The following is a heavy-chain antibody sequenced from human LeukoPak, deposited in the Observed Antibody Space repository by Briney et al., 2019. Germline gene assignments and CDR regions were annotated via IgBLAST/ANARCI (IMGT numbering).Heavy chain of an antibody. V-gene: IGHV3-23*01. J-gene: IGHJ4*02. Sequence: GRSLRLSCAASGFTFSSYAMHWVRQAPGKGLEWVSAISGSGGSTFYADSVKGRFTISRDNSKNTLYLQMNSLRAEDTAVYYCAKFRGYSYGPIGYWGQGTLVTVSS. CDR1: GFTFSSYA. CDR2: ISGSGGST. D-gene: IGHD5-18*01. CDR3: AKFRGYSYGPIGY.